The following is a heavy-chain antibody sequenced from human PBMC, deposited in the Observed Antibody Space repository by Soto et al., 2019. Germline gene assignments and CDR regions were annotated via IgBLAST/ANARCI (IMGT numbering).Heavy chain of an antibody. CDR1: VYSIRGYY. CDR2: ISHSGST. CDR3: ARAGGRYCSSTSCYTNYGMDV. V-gene: IGHV4-59*01. J-gene: IGHJ6*02. Sequence: SDTLSLTCSVSVYSIRGYYGMWVRQPPGEGLYWIGYISHSGSTDYNPSHNSRVTISVDTSKNGFSLKLSSVTAADTAVYYCARAGGRYCSSTSCYTNYGMDVWGQGTTVTVSS. D-gene: IGHD2-2*02.